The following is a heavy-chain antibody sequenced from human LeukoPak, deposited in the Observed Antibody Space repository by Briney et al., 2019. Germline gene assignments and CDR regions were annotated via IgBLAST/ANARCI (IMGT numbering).Heavy chain of an antibody. CDR1: GFTFSTYA. CDR2: ITGGGGTT. Sequence: GGSLRLSCAASGFTFSTYAMSWVRRTPGKGLEWVSAITGGGGTTYYADSVKGRFTISRDNSKNTLYLQMNSLRAEDTAVYYCAKEPPILRWSFDYWGQGTLVTVSS. D-gene: IGHD4-23*01. CDR3: AKEPPILRWSFDY. J-gene: IGHJ4*02. V-gene: IGHV3-23*01.